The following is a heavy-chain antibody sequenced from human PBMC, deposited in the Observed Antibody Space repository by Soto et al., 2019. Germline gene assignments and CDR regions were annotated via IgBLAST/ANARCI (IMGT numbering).Heavy chain of an antibody. CDR3: ARVQEPKTYYYGMDV. CDR2: ISYDGSNK. Sequence: GGSLRLSCAASGFTFSSYAMHWVRQAPGKGLEWVAVISYDGSNKYYADSVKGRFTISRDNSKNTLYLQMNSLRAEDTAVYYCARVQEPKTYYYGMDVWVPGT. CDR1: GFTFSSYA. D-gene: IGHD1-1*01. J-gene: IGHJ6*02. V-gene: IGHV3-30-3*01.